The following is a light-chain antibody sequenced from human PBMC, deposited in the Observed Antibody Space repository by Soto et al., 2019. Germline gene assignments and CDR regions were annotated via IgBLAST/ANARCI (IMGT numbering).Light chain of an antibody. CDR1: SGHSCYA. V-gene: IGLV4-69*01. CDR2: LNSDGSH. Sequence: QSVLTQSPSASASLGASVKLTCTLSSGHSCYAIAWHQQQPEKGPRYLMKLNSDGSHSKGDGIPDRFSGSSSGAERYLTISSLQSEDEADYYCQTWGTGILVFGGGTKLTVL. J-gene: IGLJ2*01. CDR3: QTWGTGILV.